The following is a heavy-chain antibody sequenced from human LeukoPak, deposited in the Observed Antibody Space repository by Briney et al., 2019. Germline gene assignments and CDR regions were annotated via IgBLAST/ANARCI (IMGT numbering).Heavy chain of an antibody. CDR1: GFTFSSYA. CDR2: ISGSGGST. Sequence: GGSLRLSCAASGFTFSSYAMSWVRQAPGKGLEWVSAISGSGGSTYYADSVKGRFTISRDNSKNTLYLQMNSLRAEGTAVYYCAKGGQRYSYGSDYWGQGTLVTVSS. D-gene: IGHD5-18*01. V-gene: IGHV3-23*01. CDR3: AKGGQRYSYGSDY. J-gene: IGHJ4*02.